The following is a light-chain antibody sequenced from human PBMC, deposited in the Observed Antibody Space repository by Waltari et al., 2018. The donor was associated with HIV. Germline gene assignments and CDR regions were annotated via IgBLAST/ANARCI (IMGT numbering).Light chain of an antibody. CDR2: KAS. J-gene: IGKJ1*01. V-gene: IGKV1-5*03. Sequence: IQIAQSPSTLSASVGSRVTITCLPSRAVSNWLAWYPQKPGKAPKVLIYKASTLESGAPSRFSGSGSGTEFTLTTHSLQPDDFASYSCQQYKGYPWTFGQGTKVEIK. CDR1: RAVSNW. CDR3: QQYKGYPWT.